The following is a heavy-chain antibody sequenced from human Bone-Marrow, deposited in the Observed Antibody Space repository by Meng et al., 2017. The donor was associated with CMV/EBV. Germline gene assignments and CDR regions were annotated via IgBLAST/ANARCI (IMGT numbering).Heavy chain of an antibody. D-gene: IGHD3-22*01. CDR3: AREGRDREFDY. Sequence: SVKVSCKASGYTFTGYYMHWVRQAPGQGLEWMGGIIPILGIANYAQKFQGRVTITADKSTSTAYMELSSLRSEDTAVYYCAREGRDREFDYWGQGTLVTVSS. CDR2: IIPILGIA. J-gene: IGHJ4*02. V-gene: IGHV1-69*10. CDR1: GYTFTGYY.